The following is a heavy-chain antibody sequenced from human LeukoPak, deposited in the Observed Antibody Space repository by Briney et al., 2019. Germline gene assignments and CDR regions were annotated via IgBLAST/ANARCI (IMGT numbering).Heavy chain of an antibody. CDR2: IDASAGSI. J-gene: IGHJ5*02. V-gene: IGHV3-23*01. D-gene: IGHD2-8*02. CDR1: GFTFSSYA. CDR3: TKALLVDKYWFDP. Sequence: GGSLRLPCAVSGFTFSSYAMYWVRQAPGKGLEWVSSIDASAGSIHYADSVKGRFTISRDNSQSTLYLRMSSLRAEDTAVYYCTKALLVDKYWFDPWGQGTLVTVSS.